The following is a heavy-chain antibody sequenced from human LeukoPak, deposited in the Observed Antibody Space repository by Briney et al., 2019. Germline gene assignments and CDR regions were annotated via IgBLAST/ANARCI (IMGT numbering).Heavy chain of an antibody. D-gene: IGHD2-15*01. Sequence: GGSLRLACAASGFTFSSYAMSWVRQAPGKGLEWVSAISGSGGSTYYADSVKGRFTISRDNSKNTLYLQMNSLRAEDTAVYYCAKDLGYCSGGSCHGGYYYYYYGMDVWGQGTTVTVPS. J-gene: IGHJ6*02. V-gene: IGHV3-23*01. CDR3: AKDLGYCSGGSCHGGYYYYYYGMDV. CDR1: GFTFSSYA. CDR2: ISGSGGST.